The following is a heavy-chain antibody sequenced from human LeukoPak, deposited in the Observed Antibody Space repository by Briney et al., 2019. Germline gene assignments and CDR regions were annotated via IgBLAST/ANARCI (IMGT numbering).Heavy chain of an antibody. V-gene: IGHV3-30*04. CDR2: ISYDGSNK. CDR1: GFTFSSYA. J-gene: IGHJ4*02. Sequence: GRSLRLSCAASGFTFSSYAMHWVRQAPGKGLEWVAVISYDGSNKYYADSVKGRFTISRDNAKNSLYLQMNSLTAEDTALYYCGRAYDFSRHWGQGTLVTVSS. CDR3: GRAYDFSRH. D-gene: IGHD3-3*01.